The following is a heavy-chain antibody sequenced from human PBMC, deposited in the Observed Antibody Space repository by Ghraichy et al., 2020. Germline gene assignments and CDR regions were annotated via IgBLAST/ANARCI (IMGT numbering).Heavy chain of an antibody. D-gene: IGHD2-21*02. J-gene: IGHJ4*02. CDR2: MYTSGNT. Sequence: SQTLSLTCTVSGGSISSGSYYWTWIRQPAGKGLEWLGHMYTSGNTNYNPSLKSRVTISVDTSKNQFSLKLTSVTAADTAVYYCARGRAAPRCGGDCSYFDYWGQGTLVTVSS. V-gene: IGHV4-61*09. CDR3: ARGRAAPRCGGDCSYFDY. CDR1: GGSISSGSYY.